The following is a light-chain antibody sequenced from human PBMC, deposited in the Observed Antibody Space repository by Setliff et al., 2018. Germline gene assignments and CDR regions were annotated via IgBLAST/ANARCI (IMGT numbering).Light chain of an antibody. CDR2: EVT. J-gene: IGLJ1*01. V-gene: IGLV2-23*02. Sequence: QSVLTQPASVSGSPGQSITISCTGSSSDVGNYKDVSWYQQHPGKAPKLIIYEVTKRPSGVSNRFSGSKSGNTASLTIFGLQAEDGADYYCCSYAGGGTFYVFGTGTKVTVL. CDR3: CSYAGGGTFYV. CDR1: SSDVGNYKD.